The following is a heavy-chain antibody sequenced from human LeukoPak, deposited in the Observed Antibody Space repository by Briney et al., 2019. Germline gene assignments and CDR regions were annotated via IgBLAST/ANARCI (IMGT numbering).Heavy chain of an antibody. CDR3: ARLDYSNYFDY. Sequence: SETLSLNCTVSGGSISSGGYYWSWIRQPPGKGLEWIGYIYHSGSTYYNPSLKSRVTISVDRSKNQFSLKLSSVTAADTAVYYCARLDYSNYFDYWGQGTLVTVSS. J-gene: IGHJ4*02. D-gene: IGHD4-11*01. CDR2: IYHSGST. CDR1: GGSISSGGYY. V-gene: IGHV4-30-2*01.